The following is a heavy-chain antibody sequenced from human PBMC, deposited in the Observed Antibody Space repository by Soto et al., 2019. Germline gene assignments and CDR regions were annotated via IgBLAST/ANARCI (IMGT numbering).Heavy chain of an antibody. D-gene: IGHD4-17*01. CDR3: ASRSHSYGDYYFDY. CDR2: ISYSGST. CDR1: GGSISSGGYY. Sequence: QVQLQEAGPGLVKPSQTLSLTCTVSGGSISSGGYYWSWIRQPPGTGLEWIGYISYSGSTYSNPSLKSRVTISADTSKNQFSLKLSSVTAADMAVYYCASRSHSYGDYYFDYWGQRTLVTVSS. V-gene: IGHV4-31*03. J-gene: IGHJ4*02.